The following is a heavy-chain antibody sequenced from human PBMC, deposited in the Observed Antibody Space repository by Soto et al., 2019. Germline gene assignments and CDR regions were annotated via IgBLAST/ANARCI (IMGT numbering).Heavy chain of an antibody. J-gene: IGHJ4*02. V-gene: IGHV3-64*01. Sequence: EVQLVESGGGLVQPGGSLRLSCAASGFTFSSYAMHWVRQAPGKGLEYVSAISSNGGSTYYANSVKGRFTISRDNSKNTLYLQMGSLRAEDMDVYYFVRQGSGSYYFDYWGQGTLVTVSS. CDR1: GFTFSSYA. CDR3: VRQGSGSYYFDY. CDR2: ISSNGGST. D-gene: IGHD2-15*01.